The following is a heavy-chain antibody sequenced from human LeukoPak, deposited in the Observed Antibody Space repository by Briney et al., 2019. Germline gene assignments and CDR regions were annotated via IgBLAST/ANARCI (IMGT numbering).Heavy chain of an antibody. CDR1: GGSISSSSYY. CDR3: AREVATLCFDP. Sequence: SETLSLTCTVSGGSISSSSYYWGWIRQPPGKGLEWIGSIYYSGSTYYNPSLKSRVTISVDTSKNQFSLKLSSVTAADTAVYYSAREVATLCFDPWGQGTLVTVSS. J-gene: IGHJ5*02. CDR2: IYYSGST. D-gene: IGHD5-12*01. V-gene: IGHV4-39*07.